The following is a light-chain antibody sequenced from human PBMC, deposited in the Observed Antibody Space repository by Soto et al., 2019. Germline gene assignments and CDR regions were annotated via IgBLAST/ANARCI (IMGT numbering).Light chain of an antibody. V-gene: IGLV1-44*01. CDR3: ATWDDSLSGRDV. Sequence: QSVLTQPPSASGAPGQRVTISCSGTSSNIGSYTVNWYQHLPGRAPKLLIFSHNQRPSGVPGRFSSSKSGTSASLDISGLQSEDEADYYCATWDDSLSGRDVFGTGTKLTVL. CDR2: SHN. CDR1: SSNIGSYT. J-gene: IGLJ1*01.